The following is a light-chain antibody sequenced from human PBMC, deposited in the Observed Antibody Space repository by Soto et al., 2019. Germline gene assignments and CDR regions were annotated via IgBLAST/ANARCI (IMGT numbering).Light chain of an antibody. CDR1: QTVRSK. CDR3: QHYINWPPET. V-gene: IGKV3-15*01. Sequence: MTQSPATLSVSPGERATLSCRASQTVRSKLAWYQQKGGQAPRLLIYGASTRATGVPAGFSGSGSGTQFTLTISSLQSEDFAVYYCQHYINWPPETFGQGTKVDIK. J-gene: IGKJ1*01. CDR2: GAS.